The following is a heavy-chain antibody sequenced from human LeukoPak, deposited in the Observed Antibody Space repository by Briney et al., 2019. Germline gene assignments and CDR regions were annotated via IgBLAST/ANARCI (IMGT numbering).Heavy chain of an antibody. CDR1: GFTFDDYA. CDR2: ISWNSGSI. V-gene: IGHV3-9*01. D-gene: IGHD2-2*01. J-gene: IGHJ6*01. CDR3: AKANLPAAYYYYYGMGV. Sequence: GGSLRLSCAASGFTFDDYAMHWVRQVPGKGLEWVSGISWNSGSIGYADSVKGRFTISRDNAKNSLYLQMNSLRAEDTALYYCAKANLPAAYYYYYGMGVWGQGATVTVSS.